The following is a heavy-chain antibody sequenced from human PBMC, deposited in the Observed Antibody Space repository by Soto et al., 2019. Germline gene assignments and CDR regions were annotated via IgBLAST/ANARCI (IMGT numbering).Heavy chain of an antibody. CDR1: GGSISSGGYY. D-gene: IGHD2-15*01. CDR2: IYYSGST. CDR3: ARETQYCSGGSCYHLDY. V-gene: IGHV4-31*03. Sequence: PSETLSLTCTVSGGSISSGGYYWSWIRQHPEKGLEWIGYIYYSGSTYYNPSLKSRVTISVDTSKNQFSLKLSSVTAADTAVYYCARETQYCSGGSCYHLDYWGQGTLVTVSS. J-gene: IGHJ4*02.